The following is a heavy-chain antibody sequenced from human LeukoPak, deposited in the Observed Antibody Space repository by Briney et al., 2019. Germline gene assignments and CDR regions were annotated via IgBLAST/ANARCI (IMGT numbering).Heavy chain of an antibody. J-gene: IGHJ4*02. D-gene: IGHD3-9*01. Sequence: GGSLRLSCAASGFTFSSYWMSWVRQAPGKGLEWVANIKEDGSEKNYVDSVKGRFTISRDNAKNSLYLQMNSLRAEDTAVYYCARDHYAILISDYWGQGTLVTVSS. CDR2: IKEDGSEK. V-gene: IGHV3-7*03. CDR3: ARDHYAILISDY. CDR1: GFTFSSYW.